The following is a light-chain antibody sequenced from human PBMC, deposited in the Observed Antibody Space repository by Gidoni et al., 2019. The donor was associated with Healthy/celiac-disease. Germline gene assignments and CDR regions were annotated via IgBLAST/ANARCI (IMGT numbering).Light chain of an antibody. Sequence: EIVMTQSPATLSVSPGERATLSCRASQSVSSNLAWYQLKFGQAPRLLIYGAYTRATGVPARFSGSGSGTEFTLTISSLQSEDFAFYYCQQYNNWPPVTFGGGTKVEIK. V-gene: IGKV3-15*01. CDR2: GAY. J-gene: IGKJ4*01. CDR1: QSVSSN. CDR3: QQYNNWPPVT.